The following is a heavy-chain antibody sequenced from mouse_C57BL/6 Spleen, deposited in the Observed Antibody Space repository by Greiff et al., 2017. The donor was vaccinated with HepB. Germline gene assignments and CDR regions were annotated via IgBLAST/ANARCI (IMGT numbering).Heavy chain of an antibody. V-gene: IGHV1-82*01. J-gene: IGHJ2*01. CDR2: IYPGDGDT. CDR3: ARSRLSGVFDY. D-gene: IGHD2-2*01. Sequence: QVQLQQSGPELVKPGASVKISCKASGYAFSSSWMNWVKQRPGKGLEWIGRIYPGDGDTNYNGKFKGKATLTADKSSSTAYMQLSSLTSEDSAVYFCARSRLSGVFDYWGQGTTLTVSS. CDR1: GYAFSSSW.